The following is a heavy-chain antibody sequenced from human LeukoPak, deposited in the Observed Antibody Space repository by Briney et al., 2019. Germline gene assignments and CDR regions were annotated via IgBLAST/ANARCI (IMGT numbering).Heavy chain of an antibody. CDR2: IYYSGST. CDR1: GGSISSSSYY. Sequence: SETLSLTCTVSGGSISSSSYYWGWIRQPPGKGLEWIGSIYYSGSTYYNPSLKSRVTISVDTSKNQFSLKLSSVTAADTAVYYCARDRSPPFQTSVRRYSSSWKGGYWGQGTLVTVSS. D-gene: IGHD6-13*01. J-gene: IGHJ4*02. CDR3: ARDRSPPFQTSVRRYSSSWKGGY. V-gene: IGHV4-39*07.